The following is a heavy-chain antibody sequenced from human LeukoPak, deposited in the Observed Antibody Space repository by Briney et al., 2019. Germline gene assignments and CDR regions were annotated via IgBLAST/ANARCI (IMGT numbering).Heavy chain of an antibody. CDR1: GFTFSSYA. CDR3: AKGYYDYVWGSYYFDY. CDR2: ISGSGGST. V-gene: IGHV3-23*01. J-gene: IGHJ4*02. D-gene: IGHD3-16*01. Sequence: PGGSLRLSCAASGFTFSSYAMSWVRQAPGKGLEWVSAISGSGGSTYYADSVKGRFTLSRDNSRHTLYPQLQSQSAEHTSVYYCAKGYYDYVWGSYYFDYGGQGTLVTVSS.